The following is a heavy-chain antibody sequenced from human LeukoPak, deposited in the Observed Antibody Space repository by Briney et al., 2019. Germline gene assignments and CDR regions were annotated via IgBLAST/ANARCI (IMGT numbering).Heavy chain of an antibody. J-gene: IGHJ6*02. Sequence: GGSLRLSCTASGFSFSRYSMNWVRQAPGKGLEWISYISSDGSTIYYADSVKGRFTISRDNARNSLYLQMNSLRAEDTAVYYCARAPFGSYYYGMDVWGQGTTVTVSS. CDR2: ISSDGSTI. V-gene: IGHV3-48*01. D-gene: IGHD3-10*01. CDR1: GFSFSRYS. CDR3: ARAPFGSYYYGMDV.